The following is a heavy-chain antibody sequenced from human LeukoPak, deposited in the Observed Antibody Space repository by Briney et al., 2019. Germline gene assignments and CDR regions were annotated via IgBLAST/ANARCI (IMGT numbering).Heavy chain of an antibody. CDR3: ARAPVLRYFDWPLIGAFDI. D-gene: IGHD3-9*01. CDR1: GGSFSGYY. Sequence: SETLSLTCAVYGGSFSGYYWSWIRQPPGKGLEWIGYIYYSGSTNYNPSLKSRVTISVDTSKNQFSLKLSSVTAADTAVYYCARAPVLRYFDWPLIGAFDIWGQGTMVTVSS. V-gene: IGHV4-59*01. CDR2: IYYSGST. J-gene: IGHJ3*02.